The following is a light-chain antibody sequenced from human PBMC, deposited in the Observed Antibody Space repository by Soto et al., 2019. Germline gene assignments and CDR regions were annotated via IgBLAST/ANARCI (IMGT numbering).Light chain of an antibody. J-gene: IGKJ5*01. V-gene: IGKV1-27*01. Sequence: DIQLTQSPSSLSASVGDRVTITCRASQGISNYLAGYQQKPGKVPKLLIYAASTLQSGVTSRFSGSGSGSDFTLTISSLLPEDVATYYCQKYNSSPSTFGQGTQLEMK. CDR1: QGISNY. CDR2: AAS. CDR3: QKYNSSPST.